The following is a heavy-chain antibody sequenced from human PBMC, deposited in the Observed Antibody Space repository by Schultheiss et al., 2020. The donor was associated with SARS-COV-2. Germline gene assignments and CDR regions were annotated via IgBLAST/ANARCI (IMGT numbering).Heavy chain of an antibody. CDR1: GGSISSYY. D-gene: IGHD2-15*01. CDR3: ARDRDSRAGPGAFDI. CDR2: IYYSGST. V-gene: IGHV4-59*12. J-gene: IGHJ3*02. Sequence: SETLSLTCTVSGGSISSYYWSWIRQPPGKGLEWIGYIYYSGSTNYNPSLKSRVTISVDTSKNQFSLKLSSVTAADTAVYYCARDRDSRAGPGAFDIWGQGTMVTVSS.